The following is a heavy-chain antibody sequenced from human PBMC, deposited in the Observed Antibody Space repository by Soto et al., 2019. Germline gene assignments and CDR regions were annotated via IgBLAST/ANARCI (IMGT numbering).Heavy chain of an antibody. V-gene: IGHV4-34*01. CDR1: GGSFSVYY. D-gene: IGHD6-19*01. J-gene: IGHJ4*02. Sequence: SETLSLTCAVYGGSFSVYYWSWIRQPPGKGLEWIGEINHSGSINYNPSLKSRVTISVDTSKNPFSLKLSSVTAADTAVYYCARGSQWLDYWGQGTLVTVSS. CDR2: INHSGSI. CDR3: ARGSQWLDY.